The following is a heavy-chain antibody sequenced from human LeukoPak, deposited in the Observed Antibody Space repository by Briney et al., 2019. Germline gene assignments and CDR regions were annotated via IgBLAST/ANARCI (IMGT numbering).Heavy chain of an antibody. V-gene: IGHV4-31*03. CDR2: IYYSGST. CDR3: ARVKDYYDSSGFVQGFDY. CDR1: GGSISSGGYY. Sequence: PSETLSLTCTVSGGSISSGGYYWSWIRQHPGKGLEWIGYIYYSGSTYYNPSLKSRVTISVDTSKNQFSLKLSSVTAADTAVYYCARVKDYYDSSGFVQGFDYWGQGTLVTVSS. D-gene: IGHD3-22*01. J-gene: IGHJ4*02.